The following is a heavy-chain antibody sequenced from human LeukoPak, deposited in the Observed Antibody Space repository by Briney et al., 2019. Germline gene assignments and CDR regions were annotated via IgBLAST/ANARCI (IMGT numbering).Heavy chain of an antibody. Sequence: SETLSLTCTVSGGSISSYYWSWIRQPPGKGLEWIGSIYYSGSTYYNPSLKSRVTISVDTSKNQFSLKLSSVTAADTAVYYCARLKGKRGYFDYWGQGTLVTVSS. CDR1: GGSISSYY. CDR3: ARLKGKRGYFDY. V-gene: IGHV4-59*05. J-gene: IGHJ4*02. CDR2: IYYSGST.